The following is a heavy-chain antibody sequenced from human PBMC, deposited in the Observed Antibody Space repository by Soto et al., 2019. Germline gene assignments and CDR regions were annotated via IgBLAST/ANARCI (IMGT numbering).Heavy chain of an antibody. CDR2: ISGSESAI. D-gene: IGHD5-12*01. CDR3: ARCDGYNCLATIDY. V-gene: IGHV3-11*01. Sequence: QVQLVESGGGLVKPGGSLRLSCAASGFTVSDHYMSWIRQAPGKGLEWISYISGSESAIYYADSVKGRFTISRDSAKNSLYLQMNSLRAEDTAVYYCARCDGYNCLATIDYWGQGTLVTVSP. CDR1: GFTVSDHY. J-gene: IGHJ4*02.